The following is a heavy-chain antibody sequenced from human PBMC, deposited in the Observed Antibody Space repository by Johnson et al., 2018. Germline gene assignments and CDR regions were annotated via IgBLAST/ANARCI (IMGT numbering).Heavy chain of an antibody. CDR1: GFTFSSYG. Sequence: QVQLVQSGGGVVQPGRSLRLSCAASGFTFSSYGMHWVRQAPGKGLEWVAVISYGGSNKYYEDSVKGRFTISRDNAKNSLYLQMNSLRAEDTAVYYCARVAWSGYKYYYYMDVWGKGTTVTVSS. D-gene: IGHD3-3*01. V-gene: IGHV3-30*03. CDR3: ARVAWSGYKYYYYMDV. CDR2: ISYGGSNK. J-gene: IGHJ6*03.